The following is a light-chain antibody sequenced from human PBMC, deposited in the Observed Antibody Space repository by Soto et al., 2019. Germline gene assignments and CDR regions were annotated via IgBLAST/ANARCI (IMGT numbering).Light chain of an antibody. CDR3: QKYNNAPRT. CDR1: QGISNY. Sequence: DIQMTQSPSSLSASVGDTVTITCRASQGISNYLAWYQQKPGQVPNLLIYAASTLQSAVPSRFSGSGSGTDFTISISSLRPEDVATYYCQKYNNAPRTFGQGTKVEI. V-gene: IGKV1-27*01. CDR2: AAS. J-gene: IGKJ1*01.